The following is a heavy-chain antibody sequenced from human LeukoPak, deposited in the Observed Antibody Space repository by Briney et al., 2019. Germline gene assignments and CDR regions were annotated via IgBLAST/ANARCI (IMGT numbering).Heavy chain of an antibody. CDR3: ARGAPPYYYDSSGYYPRHPFDY. CDR2: INHSGSI. D-gene: IGHD3-22*01. Sequence: PSETLSLTCAVYGGSFSGYYWSWIRQPPGKGLEWIGEINHSGSINYNPSLKSRVTISVDTSKNQFSLKLSSVTAADTAVYYCARGAPPYYYDSSGYYPRHPFDYWGQGTLVTVSS. CDR1: GGSFSGYY. J-gene: IGHJ4*02. V-gene: IGHV4-34*01.